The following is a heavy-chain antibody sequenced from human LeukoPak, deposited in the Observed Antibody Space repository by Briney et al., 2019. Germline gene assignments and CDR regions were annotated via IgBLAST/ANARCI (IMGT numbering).Heavy chain of an antibody. J-gene: IGHJ3*02. Sequence: GGSLRLSCAASGFTFSSYAMSWVRQAPGKGLEWVSAISGSGGSTSYADSVKGRFTISRDNAKNTLYLQMNSLRAEDTAVYYCARASPVALDAFDIWGQGTMVTVSS. D-gene: IGHD6-19*01. CDR2: ISGSGGST. CDR3: ARASPVALDAFDI. V-gene: IGHV3-23*01. CDR1: GFTFSSYA.